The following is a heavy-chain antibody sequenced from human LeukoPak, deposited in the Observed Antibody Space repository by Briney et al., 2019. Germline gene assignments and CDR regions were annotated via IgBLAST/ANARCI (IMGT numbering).Heavy chain of an antibody. V-gene: IGHV3-53*01. J-gene: IGHJ5*02. CDR1: GFTVSSNY. D-gene: IGHD6-6*01. CDR2: IYSGDTT. Sequence: GGSLRLSCAASGFTVSSNYMSWVRQAPGKGLEWVSLIYSGDTTYYADSVKGRFTISRDNSKNTLYLQMNSLRAEDTAVYYCARDLAAPYRNWFDPWGQGTLVTVSS. CDR3: ARDLAAPYRNWFDP.